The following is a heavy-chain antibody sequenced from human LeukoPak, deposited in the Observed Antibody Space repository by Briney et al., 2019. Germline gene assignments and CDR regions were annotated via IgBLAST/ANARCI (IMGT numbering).Heavy chain of an antibody. J-gene: IGHJ3*02. V-gene: IGHV1-18*01. CDR1: GYIFTSYG. Sequence: ASVKVSCKASGYIFTSYGISWVRQAPGQGLEWMGWISAYNGYTSYAQNLQGRVTMITDTSTSTAYMELRSLMSDDTAVYFCARGRRRLQPFDIWGQGTMVTVSS. CDR3: ARGRRRLQPFDI. D-gene: IGHD5-12*01. CDR2: ISAYNGYT.